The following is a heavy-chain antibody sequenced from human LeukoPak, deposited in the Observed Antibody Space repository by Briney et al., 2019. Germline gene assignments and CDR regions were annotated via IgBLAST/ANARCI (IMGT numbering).Heavy chain of an antibody. V-gene: IGHV4-59*08. CDR3: AAGELTTVVTPLDY. CDR1: GGSISSYY. D-gene: IGHD4-23*01. J-gene: IGHJ4*02. CDR2: IYYSGST. Sequence: SSETLSLTCTVSGGSISSYYWSWIRQPPGKGLEWIGYIYYSGSTNYNPSLKSRVTISVDTSKNQFSLKLSSVTAADTAVYYCAAGELTTVVTPLDYWGQGTLVTVSS.